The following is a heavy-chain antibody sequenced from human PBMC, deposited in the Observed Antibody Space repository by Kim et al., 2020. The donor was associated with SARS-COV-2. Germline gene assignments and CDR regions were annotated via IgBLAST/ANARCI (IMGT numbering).Heavy chain of an antibody. CDR1: GGSFSGYY. J-gene: IGHJ6*02. CDR2: INHSGST. D-gene: IGHD4-17*01. CDR3: ARDGRTVTTVFYYYYYGMDV. V-gene: IGHV4-34*01. Sequence: SETLSLTCAVYGGSFSGYYWSWIRQPPGKGLEWIGEINHSGSTNYNPSLKSRVTISVDTSKNQFSLKLSSVTAADTAVYYCARDGRTVTTVFYYYYYGMDVWGHGTTVTVSS.